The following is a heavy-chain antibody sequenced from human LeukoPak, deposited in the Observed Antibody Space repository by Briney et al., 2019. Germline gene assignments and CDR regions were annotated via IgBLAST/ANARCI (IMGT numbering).Heavy chain of an antibody. V-gene: IGHV3-23*01. CDR3: AGQGYRQVDY. J-gene: IGHJ4*02. D-gene: IGHD5-18*01. Sequence: PGGSLRLSCAASGFTFSSYAMTWDRQAPGKGLEWVSAISGSGGSTYYADSVRGRFTISRDNSKNTLYLQMNSLRAEDTAIYYCAGQGYRQVDYWGQGTLVTVSS. CDR1: GFTFSSYA. CDR2: ISGSGGST.